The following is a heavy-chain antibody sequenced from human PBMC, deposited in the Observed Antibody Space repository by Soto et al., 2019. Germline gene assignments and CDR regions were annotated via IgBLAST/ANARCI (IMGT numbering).Heavy chain of an antibody. CDR3: AKDRGSGWCRTHHDYDGIDV. CDR2: ISWNSGSI. D-gene: IGHD6-19*01. V-gene: IGHV3-9*01. CDR1: GLTFDDYA. J-gene: IGHJ6*02. Sequence: GGSLRLSCAASGLTFDDYAMHWVRQAPGKGLEWVSGISWNSGSIGYADSVKGRFTISRDNAKNSLYLQMNSLRAEDTALYYCAKDRGSGWCRTHHDYDGIDVWGQGTT.